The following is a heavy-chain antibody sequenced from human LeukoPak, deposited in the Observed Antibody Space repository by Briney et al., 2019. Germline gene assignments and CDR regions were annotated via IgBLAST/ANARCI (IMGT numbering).Heavy chain of an antibody. CDR3: ATRSSWYDYYYGMDV. CDR2: TRNKANSYTT. J-gene: IGHJ6*02. V-gene: IGHV3-72*01. D-gene: IGHD6-13*01. Sequence: GGSLRLSCAASGFTFSDHYMDWVRQAPGKGLEWVGRTRNKANSYTTEYAASVKGRFTISRDDSKNSLYLQMNSLKTEDTAVYYCATRSSWYDYYYGMDVCGQGTTVTVSS. CDR1: GFTFSDHY.